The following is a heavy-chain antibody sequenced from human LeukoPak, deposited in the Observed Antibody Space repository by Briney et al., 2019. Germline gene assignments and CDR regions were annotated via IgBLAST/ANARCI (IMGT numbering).Heavy chain of an antibody. J-gene: IGHJ4*02. CDR1: GFTFGDYA. V-gene: IGHV3-49*04. CDR2: IRSNAYGRTT. CDR3: SRAQTEAGAKYYFDY. Sequence: QPGRSLLLSCTASGFTFGDYALNWVRQAPGKGLEWVGFIRSNAYGRTTEYAASVQGRFTISRDNSNSIAYLQMNSLKTEDTAVYYCSRAQTEAGAKYYFDYWGQGTLVTVSA.